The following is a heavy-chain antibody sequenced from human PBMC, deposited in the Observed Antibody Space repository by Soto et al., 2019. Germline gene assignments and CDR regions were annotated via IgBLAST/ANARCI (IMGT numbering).Heavy chain of an antibody. V-gene: IGHV4-61*01. CDR3: ARYPRLDC. CDR2: IYYSGST. J-gene: IGHJ4*02. Sequence: SETLSLTCTVSGGSVSSGSYYWSWIRQPPGKGLEWIGYIYYSGSTNYNPSLKSRVTISVDTSKNQFSLKLSSVTAADTAVYYCARYPRLDCWGQGTLVTVSS. CDR1: GGSVSSGSYY.